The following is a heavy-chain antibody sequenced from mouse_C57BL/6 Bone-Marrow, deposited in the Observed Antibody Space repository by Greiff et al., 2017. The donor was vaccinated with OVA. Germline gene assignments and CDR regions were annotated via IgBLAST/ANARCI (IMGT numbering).Heavy chain of an antibody. V-gene: IGHV1-26*01. CDR1: GYTFTDYY. D-gene: IGHD2-5*01. CDR2: INPNNGGT. Sequence: VQLQQSGPELVKPGASVKISCKASGYTFTDYYMNWVKQSHGKSLEWIGDINPNNGGTSYNQKFKGKATLTVDKSSSTAYMELRSLTSEDSAVYYCARALYDSNYWFFGYWYFDVWGTGTTVTVSS. J-gene: IGHJ1*03. CDR3: ARALYDSNYWFFGYWYFDV.